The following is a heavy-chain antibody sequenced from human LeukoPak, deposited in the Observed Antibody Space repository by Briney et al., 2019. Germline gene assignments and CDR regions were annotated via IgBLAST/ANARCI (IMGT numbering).Heavy chain of an antibody. V-gene: IGHV1-69*05. Sequence: GSSVKVSCKASGGTFSSYAISWVRQAPGQGLEWMGRIIPIFGTADYAQKFQGRVTITTDESTSTAYMELSSLRSEDTAVYYCARDFLATAMVEYWGQGTLVTVSS. CDR3: ARDFLATAMVEY. CDR1: GGTFSSYA. D-gene: IGHD5-18*01. J-gene: IGHJ4*02. CDR2: IIPIFGTA.